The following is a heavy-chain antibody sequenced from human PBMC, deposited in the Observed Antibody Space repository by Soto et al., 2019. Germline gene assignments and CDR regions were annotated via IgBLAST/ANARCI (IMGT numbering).Heavy chain of an antibody. CDR2: IYHSGST. J-gene: IGHJ4*02. V-gene: IGHV4-30-2*01. Sequence: QLQLQESGSGLVKPSQTLSLTCAVSGGSISSGGYSWSWIRQPPGKGLEGIGYIYHSGSTYYNPSLKSRVTISVDRSKNQFSLKLSSVTAADTAVYYCASAYCGGDCYPIPMNFDYWGQGTLVTVSS. D-gene: IGHD2-21*02. CDR3: ASAYCGGDCYPIPMNFDY. CDR1: GGSISSGGYS.